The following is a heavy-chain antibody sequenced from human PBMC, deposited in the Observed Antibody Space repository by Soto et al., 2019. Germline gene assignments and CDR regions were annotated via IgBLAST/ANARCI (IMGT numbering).Heavy chain of an antibody. CDR3: ARARFCTSTSCYHYFDF. V-gene: IGHV4-59*01. Sequence: KTSETLSLTCTVSGGSISSSSWSWIRQPPGRGLEWIGYIYNNGRTDYNPSLKSRVTISVDTSKNHFSLKLSSVTPADTAVYYCARARFCTSTSCYHYFDFWGQGTLVTFSS. CDR1: GGSISSSS. CDR2: IYNNGRT. D-gene: IGHD2-2*01. J-gene: IGHJ4*02.